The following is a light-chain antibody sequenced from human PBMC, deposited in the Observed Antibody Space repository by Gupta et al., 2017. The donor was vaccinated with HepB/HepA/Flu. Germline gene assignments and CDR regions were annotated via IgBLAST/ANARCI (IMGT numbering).Light chain of an antibody. CDR2: AAS. CDR1: QSISSY. CDR3: QQSYSTPRT. V-gene: IGKV1-39*01. J-gene: IGKJ1*01. Sequence: DIQMTQSPSSLSASVGDRVTITCRASQSISSYLNWYQQKPGKAPKLLIYAASSLQSGVPSRFSGSGSGTDLTLTISSRQPEDFATYYCQQSYSTPRTFGQGTKVEIK.